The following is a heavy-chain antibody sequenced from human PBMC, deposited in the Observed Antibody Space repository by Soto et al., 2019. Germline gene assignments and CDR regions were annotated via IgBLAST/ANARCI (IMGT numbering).Heavy chain of an antibody. J-gene: IGHJ4*02. Sequence: QVQLVQSGAEVRKPGSSVRVSCKASGGSFNRHTISWVRQAPGQGLEWMGGIIPIFGTANHAQKFQGRVTIIADESTSTGYMELSNLRSDDTAIYYCARGWGYDSTDYYYAYWGQETLVIVSS. V-gene: IGHV1-69*01. CDR1: GGSFNRHT. CDR3: ARGWGYDSTDYYYAY. D-gene: IGHD3-22*01. CDR2: IIPIFGTA.